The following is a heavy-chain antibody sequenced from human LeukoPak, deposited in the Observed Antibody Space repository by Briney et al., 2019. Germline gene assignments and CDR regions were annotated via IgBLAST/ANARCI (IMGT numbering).Heavy chain of an antibody. CDR3: ARDPNWGDAFDI. D-gene: IGHD7-27*01. CDR1: GGSISSYY. V-gene: IGHV4-59*01. Sequence: SETLSLTCTVSGGSISSYYWSWIRQPPGKGLEWIGYIYYSGSTNYNPSPKSRVTISVDTSKNQFSLKLSSVTAADTAVYYCARDPNWGDAFDIWGQGTMVTVSS. CDR2: IYYSGST. J-gene: IGHJ3*02.